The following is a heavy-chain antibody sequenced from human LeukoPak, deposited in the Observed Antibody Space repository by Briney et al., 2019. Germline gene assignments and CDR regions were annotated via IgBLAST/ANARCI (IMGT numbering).Heavy chain of an antibody. D-gene: IGHD1-26*01. CDR1: GFTFSSYA. CDR2: ISRSGAST. Sequence: GGSLRLSCAASGFTFSSYAMSWVRQAPGKGLEWVSAISRSGASTYYADSVKGRFTISRDNSKNTLYLQMNSLRAEDTAVYYCAKALSGSYYAGAFDIWGQGTMVTVSS. CDR3: AKALSGSYYAGAFDI. V-gene: IGHV3-23*01. J-gene: IGHJ3*02.